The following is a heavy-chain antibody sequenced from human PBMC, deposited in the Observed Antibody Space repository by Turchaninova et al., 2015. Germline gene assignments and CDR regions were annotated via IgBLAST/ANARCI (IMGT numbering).Heavy chain of an antibody. V-gene: IGHV3-74*01. D-gene: IGHD6-6*01. J-gene: IGHJ2*01. CDR1: SLPCSTYR. CDR2: INIDGSST. CDR3: ARVNGRLYRSSAVWYFDL. Sequence: GVCMCNCCEALSLPCSTYRTVWVRPTQVRGVVWVPRINIDGSSTTYADSVKVRFTISRDNAKNTFYLQMNSLRAEDTAVYYCARVNGRLYRSSAVWYFDLWGRGTLVTVSS.